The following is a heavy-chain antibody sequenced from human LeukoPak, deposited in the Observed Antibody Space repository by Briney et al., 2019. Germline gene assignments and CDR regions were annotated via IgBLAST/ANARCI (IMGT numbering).Heavy chain of an antibody. Sequence: PGGSLRLSCAASGFTFSSYSMNWVRQAPGKGLEWVSSISSSSSYIYYADSVKGRFTISRDNAKNSLYLQMNSLRAEDTAVYYCARGKSYDSSGYYSEYFQHWGQGTLVTVSS. CDR1: GFTFSSYS. J-gene: IGHJ1*01. CDR3: ARGKSYDSSGYYSEYFQH. V-gene: IGHV3-21*01. D-gene: IGHD3-22*01. CDR2: ISSSSSYI.